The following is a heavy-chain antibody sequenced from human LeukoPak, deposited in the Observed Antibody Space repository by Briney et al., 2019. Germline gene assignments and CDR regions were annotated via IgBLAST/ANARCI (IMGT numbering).Heavy chain of an antibody. D-gene: IGHD2-21*01. Sequence: GGSLRLSCAGSGFTFSRYWMSWVRQAPGKGLEWVANIKQDGSAKYYVDSVEGRFTTSRDNAKNSLYLQMNSLRVEDTAVYYCARDSTSDSLGYWGQGTLVTVSS. V-gene: IGHV3-7*01. J-gene: IGHJ4*02. CDR3: ARDSTSDSLGY. CDR1: GFTFSRYW. CDR2: IKQDGSAK.